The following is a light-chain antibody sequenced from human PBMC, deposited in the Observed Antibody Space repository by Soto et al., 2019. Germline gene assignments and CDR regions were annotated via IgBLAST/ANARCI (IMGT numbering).Light chain of an antibody. J-gene: IGLJ2*01. CDR3: SAWDDSLSGPV. CDR1: TSNIGTNY. V-gene: IGLV1-47*02. Sequence: QSVLTQPPSASGTPGQRVTISCSGTTSNIGTNYVYWYQQLPGMAPKLVMYSTDRRPSGVPGRFSGSKSGTSAFLAITGLRSEDEANYYCSAWDDSLSGPVFGGGTKLTVL. CDR2: STD.